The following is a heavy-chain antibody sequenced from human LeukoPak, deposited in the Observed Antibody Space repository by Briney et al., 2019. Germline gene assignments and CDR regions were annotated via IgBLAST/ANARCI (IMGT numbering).Heavy chain of an antibody. D-gene: IGHD3-22*01. CDR3: GRGYYDSSGHYAIDH. Sequence: GGSLRLSCAASGFTFSSHWMHWVRQAPGKGLVWVSRISTDGRTATYADSVKGRFTISRDNAEDSLYLQMNSLGAEDTAVYYCGRGYYDSSGHYAIDHWGQGTLVTVSS. V-gene: IGHV3-74*01. CDR2: ISTDGRTA. CDR1: GFTFSSHW. J-gene: IGHJ4*02.